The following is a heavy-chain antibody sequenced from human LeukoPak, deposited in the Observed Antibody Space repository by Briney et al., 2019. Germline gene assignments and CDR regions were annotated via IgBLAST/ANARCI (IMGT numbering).Heavy chain of an antibody. V-gene: IGHV3-7*03. CDR3: AKASTTYYYDSSGYLNFDY. Sequence: GGSLRLSCGASGFNFNKYWMSWVRQAPGKGLEWVANIKEDGTEKHYVDSLKGRFTISRDNTKNSLYLQMNSLRAEDTAVYYCAKASTTYYYDSSGYLNFDYWGQGTLVTVSS. CDR2: IKEDGTEK. CDR1: GFNFNKYW. J-gene: IGHJ4*02. D-gene: IGHD3-22*01.